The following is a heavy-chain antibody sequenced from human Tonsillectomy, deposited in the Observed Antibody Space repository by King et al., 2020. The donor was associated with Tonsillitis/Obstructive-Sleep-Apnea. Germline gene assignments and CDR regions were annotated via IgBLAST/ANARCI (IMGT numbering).Heavy chain of an antibody. CDR1: GGTFSSYA. CDR2: IIPIFGTA. Sequence: VQLVESGAEVKKPGSSVKVSCKASGGTFSSYAISWVRQAPGQGLEWMGGIIPIFGTATYAQKFQGRVTITADESTSTAYMELSSLRSEDTAVYYCARNPFGVGLAYYYMDVWGKGTTVTVSS. V-gene: IGHV1-69*01. D-gene: IGHD3-3*01. CDR3: ARNPFGVGLAYYYMDV. J-gene: IGHJ6*03.